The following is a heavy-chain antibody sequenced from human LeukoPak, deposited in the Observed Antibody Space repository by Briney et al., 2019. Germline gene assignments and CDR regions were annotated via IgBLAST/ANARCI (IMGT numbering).Heavy chain of an antibody. J-gene: IGHJ4*02. CDR3: GREIVAGTFDS. CDR2: IGSSDNRI. CDR1: GFTLNDYY. Sequence: GGSLRLSCAASGFTLNDYYMSWIRQAPGKGLEWVSDIGSSDNRISYADSVKGRFTISRDIAKNSLYLQVNSLRAEDTAVYYCGREIVAGTFDSWGQGTLVTVSS. V-gene: IGHV3-11*01. D-gene: IGHD6-19*01.